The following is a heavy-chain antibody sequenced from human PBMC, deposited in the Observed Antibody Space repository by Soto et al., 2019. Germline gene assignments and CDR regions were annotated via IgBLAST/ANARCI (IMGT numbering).Heavy chain of an antibody. D-gene: IGHD1-26*01. Sequence: GSLRLSCAASGFTFRSYSMNWVRQAPGKGLEWVSSISSSSSYIYYADSVKGRFTISRDNAKNSLYLQMNSLRAEDTAVYYCARELPYSGSYYFDYWGQGTLVTVSS. CDR3: ARELPYSGSYYFDY. V-gene: IGHV3-21*01. CDR2: ISSSSSYI. J-gene: IGHJ4*02. CDR1: GFTFRSYS.